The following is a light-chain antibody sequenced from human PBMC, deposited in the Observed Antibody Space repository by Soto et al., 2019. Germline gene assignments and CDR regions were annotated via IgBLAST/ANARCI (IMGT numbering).Light chain of an antibody. V-gene: IGLV2-14*01. CDR3: SSYTGSGTLI. CDR2: EVT. J-gene: IGLJ2*01. Sequence: QSVLTQPASVSGSPGQSITISCTGTSSDVGGYNFVSWYQQQPGKAPKLMVYEVTNRPSGVSYRFSGSKSGNTASLTISGLQAEYEADYFCSSYTGSGTLIFGGGTKLTVL. CDR1: SSDVGGYNF.